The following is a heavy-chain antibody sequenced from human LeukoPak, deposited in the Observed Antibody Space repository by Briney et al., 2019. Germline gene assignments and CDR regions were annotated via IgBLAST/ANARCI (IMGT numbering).Heavy chain of an antibody. J-gene: IGHJ3*02. D-gene: IGHD3-22*01. CDR1: GYSFTSYW. CDR3: ARHSNTYYYDSSGNGRAFDI. Sequence: GESLKISFKGSGYSFTSYWIGWGRQMPGKGLEWVGIIYPGWSDTRYSPSFQGRVTISADKYISTAYLQWSSLKASDTAMYYCARHSNTYYYDSSGNGRAFDIWGQGTMVTVSS. CDR2: IYPGWSDT. V-gene: IGHV5-51*01.